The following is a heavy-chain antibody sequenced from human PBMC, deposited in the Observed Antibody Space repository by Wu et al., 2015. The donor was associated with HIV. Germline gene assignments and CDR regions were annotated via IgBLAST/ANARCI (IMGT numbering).Heavy chain of an antibody. Sequence: QAQLVQFGAEVKKSGSSVKVTCKASGAGFTSYAVSWVRQAPGQGLEWMGGINPLFGTTKHAQRFQDRVKFTTDESKSTVYMELSSLRSEDTAVYYCARNTDSVATSLYSLGVWGQGTTVTVSS. J-gene: IGHJ6*02. CDR3: ARNTDSVATSLYSLGV. V-gene: IGHV1-69*05. D-gene: IGHD5-12*01. CDR2: INPLFGTT. CDR1: GAGFTSYA.